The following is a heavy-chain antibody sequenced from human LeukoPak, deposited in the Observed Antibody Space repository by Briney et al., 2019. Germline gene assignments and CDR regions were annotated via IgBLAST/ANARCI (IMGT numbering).Heavy chain of an antibody. CDR3: ASLPSGYSYGLFDY. CDR2: ISSSGSTI. D-gene: IGHD5-18*01. J-gene: IGHJ4*02. CDR1: GFTFSSYE. Sequence: GGSLRFSCAASGFTFSSYEMNWVRQAPGKGLEWVSYISSSGSTIYYADSVKGRFTISRDNAKNSLYLQMNSLRAEDTAVYYCASLPSGYSYGLFDYWGQGTLVTVSS. V-gene: IGHV3-48*03.